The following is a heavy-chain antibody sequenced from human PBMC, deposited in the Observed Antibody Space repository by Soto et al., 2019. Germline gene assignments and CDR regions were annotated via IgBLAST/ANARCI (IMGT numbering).Heavy chain of an antibody. D-gene: IGHD3-10*01. Sequence: GGSLRLSCAASGFTFSGSAMHWVRQASGKGLEWVGRIRSKANSYATAYAASVKGRFTISRDDSKNTAYLQMKSLKTEDTAVYYCTTYSMVRGVIITTRYYYYGMDVWGQGTTVTVSS. CDR3: TTYSMVRGVIITTRYYYYGMDV. V-gene: IGHV3-73*01. J-gene: IGHJ6*02. CDR1: GFTFSGSA. CDR2: IRSKANSYAT.